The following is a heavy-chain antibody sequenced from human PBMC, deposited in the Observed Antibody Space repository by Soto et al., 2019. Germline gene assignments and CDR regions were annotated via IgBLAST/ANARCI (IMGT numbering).Heavy chain of an antibody. D-gene: IGHD3-3*01. J-gene: IGHJ3*02. CDR2: ISGSGGST. V-gene: IGHV3-23*01. CDR3: AKLPLNYDFWSNDALDI. CDR1: GFTFSSYA. Sequence: PGGSLRLSCAASGFTFSSYAMSWVRQAPGKGLEWISGISGSGGSTYYADSVKGRFTISRDNSKYTLDLQMNSLRADDTAVYFCAKLPLNYDFWSNDALDIWGQGTMVTVSS.